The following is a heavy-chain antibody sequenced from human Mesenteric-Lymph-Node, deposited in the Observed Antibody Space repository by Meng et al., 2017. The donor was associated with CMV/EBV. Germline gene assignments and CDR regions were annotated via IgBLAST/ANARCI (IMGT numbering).Heavy chain of an antibody. CDR2: ISAYNGNT. J-gene: IGHJ5*02. Sequence: ASVKVSCKASGYTFTSYGISWVRQAPGQGLEWMGWISAYNGNTNYAQKLQGRVTMTTDTSTSTAYMELRSLRSDDTAVYYCAKDPRRYDFWSGSYVNWFDPWGQGTQVTVSS. CDR3: AKDPRRYDFWSGSYVNWFDP. V-gene: IGHV1-18*01. D-gene: IGHD3-3*01. CDR1: GYTFTSYG.